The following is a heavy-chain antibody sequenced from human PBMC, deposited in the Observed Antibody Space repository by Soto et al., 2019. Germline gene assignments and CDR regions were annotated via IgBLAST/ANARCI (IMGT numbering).Heavy chain of an antibody. J-gene: IGHJ4*02. CDR3: AKGNTSGWYFFDY. V-gene: IGHV3-23*01. Sequence: GSLRLSCEASGFTFSDCAMSWVRQAPGKGLEWVSGISGTGRSTFYADSVKDRFTISRDNSKNTVYLQMTSLRAEDTAVYYCAKGNTSGWYFFDYWGQGTLVTVSS. CDR1: GFTFSDCA. D-gene: IGHD6-19*01. CDR2: ISGTGRST.